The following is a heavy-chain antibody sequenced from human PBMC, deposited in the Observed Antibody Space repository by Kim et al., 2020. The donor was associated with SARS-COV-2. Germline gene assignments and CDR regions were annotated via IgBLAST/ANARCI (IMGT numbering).Heavy chain of an antibody. V-gene: IGHV3-74*01. CDR2: INSDGSST. Sequence: GGSLSLSCAASGFTFSSYWMHWVRQAPGKGLVWVSRINSDGSSTSYADSVKGRFTISRDNAKNTLYLQMNSLRAEDTAVYYCARDTVRRDIALDYWGQGTLVTVSS. CDR1: GFTFSSYW. CDR3: ARDTVRRDIALDY. D-gene: IGHD4-4*01. J-gene: IGHJ4*02.